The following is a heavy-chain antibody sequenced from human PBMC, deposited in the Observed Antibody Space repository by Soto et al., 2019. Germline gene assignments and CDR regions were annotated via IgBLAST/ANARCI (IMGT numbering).Heavy chain of an antibody. J-gene: IGHJ4*02. D-gene: IGHD3-3*01. Sequence: QITLNESGPTQVKPRQTLTLTCTFSGFSLTTSGVGVCWIRQSPGKAPDWLAPIYWDDDKPYSPSLKSRLTITKDTSKNQVVLTMADLDPADTATYYCAHRVLRTVFGLVTTTAIYFDFWGQGTPVAVSS. CDR2: IYWDDDK. V-gene: IGHV2-5*02. CDR1: GFSLTTSGVG. CDR3: AHRVLRTVFGLVTTTAIYFDF.